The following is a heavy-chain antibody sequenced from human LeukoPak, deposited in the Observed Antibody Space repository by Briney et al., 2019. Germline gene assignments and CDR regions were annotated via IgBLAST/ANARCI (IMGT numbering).Heavy chain of an antibody. Sequence: GGSLRLSCAASGVTVSINYMSWVRQAPGKGLEWVSVINGDGSTYYADSVKGRFTISRDNSKNTLYLQMNSLRAEDTAVYYCAKPRDTSGIVDYWGQGTLVTVSS. CDR3: AKPRDTSGIVDY. D-gene: IGHD3-22*01. CDR2: INGDGST. CDR1: GVTVSINY. J-gene: IGHJ4*02. V-gene: IGHV3-53*01.